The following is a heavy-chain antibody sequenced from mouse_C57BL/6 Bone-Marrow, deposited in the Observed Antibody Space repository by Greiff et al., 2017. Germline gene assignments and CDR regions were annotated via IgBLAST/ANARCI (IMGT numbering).Heavy chain of an antibody. J-gene: IGHJ3*01. V-gene: IGHV14-4*01. CDR1: GFNIKDDY. Sequence: VQLQQSGAELVRPGASVKLSCTASGFNIKDDYMHWVKQRPEQGLEWIGWIDPENGDTEYASKFQGKATITADTSSNTAYLQLSSLTSEDTAVYYCTPSTTPFAYWGQGTLVTVSA. CDR2: IDPENGDT. CDR3: TPSTTPFAY. D-gene: IGHD1-1*01.